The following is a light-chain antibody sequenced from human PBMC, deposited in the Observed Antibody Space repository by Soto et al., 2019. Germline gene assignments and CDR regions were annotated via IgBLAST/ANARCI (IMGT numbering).Light chain of an antibody. CDR1: QSLLHSNGYNY. CDR3: MQALQTPRT. CDR2: LVS. V-gene: IGKV2-28*01. J-gene: IGKJ1*01. Sequence: DIVMTQSPLSLPVTPGEPASISCRSSQSLLHSNGYNYLDWYLQKPGQSPQLLIYLVSNRASGVPDMFSGSGSGTDSTLKISRVEAEDVGVYYCMQALQTPRTFGQGTKVEIK.